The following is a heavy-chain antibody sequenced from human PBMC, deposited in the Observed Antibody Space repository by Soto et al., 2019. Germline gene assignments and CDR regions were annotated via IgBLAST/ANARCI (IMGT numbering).Heavy chain of an antibody. V-gene: IGHV4-59*08. J-gene: IGHJ4*02. CDR1: GGSISSYY. Sequence: QVQLQESGPGLVKPSETLSLTCTVSGGSISSYYWSWIRQPPGKGLEWIGYIYYSGSTNYNPSLKSRVPISVDTSKNQFSLKLSSVTAADTAVYYCARRYGCTLDYWGQGTLVTVSS. D-gene: IGHD4-17*01. CDR3: ARRYGCTLDY. CDR2: IYYSGST.